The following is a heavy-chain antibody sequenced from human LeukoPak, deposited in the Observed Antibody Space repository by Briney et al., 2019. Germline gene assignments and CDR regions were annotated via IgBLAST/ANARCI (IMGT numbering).Heavy chain of an antibody. V-gene: IGHV4-34*01. CDR1: GESFSCLY. Sequence: PSETLSLTCAVYGESFSCLYWSWIRQPPGKGLEWIGERKDGGSTNYNPSLKSRVTLSLGTSKNQFSLKLTSVTAADTAVYYCATSLYCGTGCLWGQGTMVTVSS. J-gene: IGHJ3*01. CDR2: RKDGGST. CDR3: ATSLYCGTGCL. D-gene: IGHD2-21*01.